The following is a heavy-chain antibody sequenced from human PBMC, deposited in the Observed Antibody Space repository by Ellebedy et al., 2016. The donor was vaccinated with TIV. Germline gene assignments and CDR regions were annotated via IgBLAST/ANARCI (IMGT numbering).Heavy chain of an antibody. CDR2: ISGSGGST. CDR1: GFTFSSYA. V-gene: IGHV3-23*01. CDR3: APPAEEGMDV. Sequence: GESLKISXAASGFTFSSYAMSWVRQVPGKGLEWVSAISGSGGSTYYADSVKGRFTISRDNSKNTLYLQMNSLRAEDTAVYYCAPPAEEGMDVWGQGTTVTVSS. J-gene: IGHJ6*02.